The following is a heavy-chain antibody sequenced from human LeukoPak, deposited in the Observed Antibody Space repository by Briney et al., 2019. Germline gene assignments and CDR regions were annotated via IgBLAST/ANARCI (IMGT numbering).Heavy chain of an antibody. V-gene: IGHV1-18*01. CDR1: GDTFNRHG. Sequence: ASVKVSCKASGDTFNRHGINWVGQAPGQGIEWMGWISVYNGNTNYERKLQGRVTLTRDASTSTAYMELRNLRSDDTAVYFCARANMVFGVDIEQNWFDLWGQGTLVTVSS. D-gene: IGHD3-3*01. CDR3: ARANMVFGVDIEQNWFDL. CDR2: ISVYNGNT. J-gene: IGHJ5*02.